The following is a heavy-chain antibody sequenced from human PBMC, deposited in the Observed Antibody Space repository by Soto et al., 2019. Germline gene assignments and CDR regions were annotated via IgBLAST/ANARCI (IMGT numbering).Heavy chain of an antibody. D-gene: IGHD6-19*01. CDR1: GFTFSSYA. J-gene: IGHJ4*02. V-gene: IGHV3-23*01. CDR2: ISGNGGRT. CDR3: AKDNRWLVPNYFDY. Sequence: EVQLLESGGGLVQPGGSLRLSCAASGFTFSSYAMNWVRQAPGKGLEWVSVISGNGGRTDYADSVKGRFTISRDNFKNTLYLQMNSLRLEDTAVYYCAKDNRWLVPNYFDYWGQGTLVTVSS.